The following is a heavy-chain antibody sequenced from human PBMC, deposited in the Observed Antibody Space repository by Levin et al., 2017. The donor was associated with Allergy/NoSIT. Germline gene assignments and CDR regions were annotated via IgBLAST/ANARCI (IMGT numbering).Heavy chain of an antibody. J-gene: IGHJ3*02. Sequence: GASVKVSCKASGGTFSSYAISWVRQAPGQGLEWMGGIIPIFGTANYAQKFQGRVTITADKSTSTAYMELSSLRSEDTAVYYCARAYGDPPRAFDIWGQGTMVTVSS. D-gene: IGHD4-17*01. CDR2: IIPIFGTA. CDR3: ARAYGDPPRAFDI. V-gene: IGHV1-69*06. CDR1: GGTFSSYA.